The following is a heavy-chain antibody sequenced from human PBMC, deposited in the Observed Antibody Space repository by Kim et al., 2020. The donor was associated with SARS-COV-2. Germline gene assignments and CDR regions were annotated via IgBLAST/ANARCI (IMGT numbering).Heavy chain of an antibody. CDR2: ISYNGSNK. V-gene: IGHV3-30-3*01. D-gene: IGHD3-3*01. CDR1: GFTFSSYA. J-gene: IGHJ4*02. Sequence: GGSLRLSCAASGFTFSSYAMHWVRQAPGKGLEWVAVISYNGSNKYYADSVKGRFTISRDNSKNTLYLQMNSLRAEDTAVYYCARGDFWSGEYYFDYWGQG. CDR3: ARGDFWSGEYYFDY.